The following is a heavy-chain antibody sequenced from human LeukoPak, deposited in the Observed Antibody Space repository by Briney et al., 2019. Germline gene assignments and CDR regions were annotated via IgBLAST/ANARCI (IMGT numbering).Heavy chain of an antibody. Sequence: ASVKVSCKASGYTFTSYGLSWVRQATGQGLEWMGWMNPNSGNTGYAQKFQGRVTMTRNTSISTAYMELSSLRSEDTAVYYCARDDSSGYYSSFDYWGQGTLVTVSS. CDR3: ARDDSSGYYSSFDY. CDR1: GYTFTSYG. V-gene: IGHV1-8*02. D-gene: IGHD3-22*01. CDR2: MNPNSGNT. J-gene: IGHJ4*02.